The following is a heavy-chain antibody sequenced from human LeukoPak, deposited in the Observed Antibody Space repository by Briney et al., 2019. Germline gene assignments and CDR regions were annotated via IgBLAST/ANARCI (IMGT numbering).Heavy chain of an antibody. CDR3: ARSAVVVAATPYYYYGMDV. V-gene: IGHV4-34*01. CDR1: GGSFSVYY. Sequence: SETLSLTCAVYGGSFSVYYWSWIRQPPGKGLEWLGEINHRGSTNYNPSLKRRVTISVDTSKNQFSLKLSSVTAADTAVYYCARSAVVVAATPYYYYGMDVWGQGTTVTVSS. CDR2: INHRGST. J-gene: IGHJ6*02. D-gene: IGHD2-15*01.